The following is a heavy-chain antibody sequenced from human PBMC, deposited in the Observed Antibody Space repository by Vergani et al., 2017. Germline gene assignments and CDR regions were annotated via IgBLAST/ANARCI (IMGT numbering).Heavy chain of an antibody. D-gene: IGHD4-17*01. Sequence: QVQLQESGPGLVKPSETLSLTCTVSGGSISSYYWSWIRQPAGKGLEWIGRIYTSGSTNYNPSLKSRVTMSVDTSKNQFSLKLSSVTAADTAVYYCARSGGDYVSYYYYMDVWGKGTTVTVS. J-gene: IGHJ6*03. CDR1: GGSISSYY. CDR2: IYTSGST. V-gene: IGHV4-4*07. CDR3: ARSGGDYVSYYYYMDV.